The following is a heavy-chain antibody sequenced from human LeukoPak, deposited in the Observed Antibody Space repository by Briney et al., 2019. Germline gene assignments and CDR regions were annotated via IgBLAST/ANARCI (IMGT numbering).Heavy chain of an antibody. Sequence: GGSLRLSCAASGFTFSSYTMNWVRQAPGKGLEWVSYISSSSSTIYYADSVKGRFTISRDNARNSLYLQTNSLRDEDTAVYYCARGEHLVDYYYYYMDVWGKGTTVTVSS. CDR1: GFTFSSYT. CDR3: ARGEHLVDYYYYYMDV. J-gene: IGHJ6*03. CDR2: ISSSSSTI. D-gene: IGHD6-6*01. V-gene: IGHV3-48*02.